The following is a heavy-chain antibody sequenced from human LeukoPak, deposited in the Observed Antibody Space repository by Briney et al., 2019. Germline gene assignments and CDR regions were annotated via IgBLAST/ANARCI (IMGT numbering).Heavy chain of an antibody. V-gene: IGHV4-61*02. J-gene: IGHJ4*02. Sequence: SETLSLTCTVSGNSISSGDNYWSWIRQPPGKGLEWIGRIYTSGSTNYNPSLKSRVIISVDTSKNQFSLELSSVTAADTAVYYCAREDRYCSGGSCYSWGQGTLVTVSS. D-gene: IGHD2-15*01. CDR3: AREDRYCSGGSCYS. CDR1: GNSISSGDNY. CDR2: IYTSGST.